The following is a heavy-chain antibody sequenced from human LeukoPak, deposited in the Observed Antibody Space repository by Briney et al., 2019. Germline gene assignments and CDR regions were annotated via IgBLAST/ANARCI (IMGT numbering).Heavy chain of an antibody. V-gene: IGHV4-39*01. D-gene: IGHD3-10*01. CDR1: GGSISSSSYY. Sequence: PSETLSLTCTVSGGSISSSSYYWGWIRQPPGKGLEWIGSLYYSGSTYYNPSLKSRVTISVDTSKNQFSLKLTSVTATNTAVFYCARHHFTGITDAFDIWGQGTMVTVSS. J-gene: IGHJ3*02. CDR3: ARHHFTGITDAFDI. CDR2: LYYSGST.